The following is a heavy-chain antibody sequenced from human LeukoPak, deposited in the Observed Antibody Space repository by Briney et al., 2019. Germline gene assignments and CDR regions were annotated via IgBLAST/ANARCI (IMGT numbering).Heavy chain of an antibody. CDR3: GRTSPADY. CDR2: ISGSGGIST. J-gene: IGHJ4*02. D-gene: IGHD1-7*01. V-gene: IGHV3-23*01. CDR1: GFTFSNYG. Sequence: GGSLRPSCAASGFTFSNYGMSWVRQAPGKGLEWVSSISGSGGISTYYADSVKGRFTISRDNSKNTLYLQMNSQRAGDTAIYYCGRTSPADYWGQGTLVTVSS.